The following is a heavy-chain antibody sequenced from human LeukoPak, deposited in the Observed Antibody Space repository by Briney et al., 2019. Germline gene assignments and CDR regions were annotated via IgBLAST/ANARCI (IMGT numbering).Heavy chain of an antibody. Sequence: SETLSLTCTVSGGSISSYYWSWIRQPPGKGLEWIGYIYTSGSTNYNPSLKSRVIISVDTSKNQFSLKLSSVTAADTAVYYCARLTYYYGSGSLYYFDYWGQGTLVTVSS. D-gene: IGHD3-10*01. V-gene: IGHV4-4*09. J-gene: IGHJ4*02. CDR3: ARLTYYYGSGSLYYFDY. CDR1: GGSISSYY. CDR2: IYTSGST.